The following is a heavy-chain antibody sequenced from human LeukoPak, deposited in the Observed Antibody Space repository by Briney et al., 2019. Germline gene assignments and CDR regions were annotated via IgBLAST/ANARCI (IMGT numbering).Heavy chain of an antibody. Sequence: GGSLRLSCAASGFTFSNYWMHWVRQVPRKGLVWVSRINDLGTSTNYADSVRGRFTISRDDAKNTLYLQINSLRAEDTAVYYCARGGGAYYFDYWGRGTLVTVSS. J-gene: IGHJ4*02. D-gene: IGHD3-10*01. CDR2: INDLGTST. V-gene: IGHV3-74*01. CDR3: ARGGGAYYFDY. CDR1: GFTFSNYW.